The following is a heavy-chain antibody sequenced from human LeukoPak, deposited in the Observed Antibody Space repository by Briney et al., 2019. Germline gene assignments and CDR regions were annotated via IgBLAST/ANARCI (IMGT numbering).Heavy chain of an antibody. CDR2: VHPNSGNT. CDR1: GYPFTPYE. CDR3: ARGPRNDP. Sequence: ASLKVSFKNSGYPFTPYEIKWGGQGAGQRLEWMGWVHPNSGNTAYAQKFQGRVAMTRNTSISTAYMELSSLRSDDTAVYFCARGPRNDPWGQGTLVTVSS. D-gene: IGHD1-14*01. J-gene: IGHJ5*02. V-gene: IGHV1-8*01.